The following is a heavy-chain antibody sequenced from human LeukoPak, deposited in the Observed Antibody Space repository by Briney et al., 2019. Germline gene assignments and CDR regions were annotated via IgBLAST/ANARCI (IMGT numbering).Heavy chain of an antibody. V-gene: IGHV1-2*06. D-gene: IGHD1-7*01. CDR3: ARAVVITGTGNWFDP. J-gene: IGHJ5*02. CDR2: INPNSGGT. CDR1: GYTFTGYY. Sequence: ASVKVSCKASGYTFTGYYMYWVRQAPGQGLEWMGRINPNSGGTNYAQKFQGRVTMTRDTSISTGYMELSRLSSDDTAVYYCARAVVITGTGNWFDPWGQGTLVTVSS.